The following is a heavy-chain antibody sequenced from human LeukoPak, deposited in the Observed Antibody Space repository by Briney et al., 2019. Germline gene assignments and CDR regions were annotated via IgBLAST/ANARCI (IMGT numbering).Heavy chain of an antibody. V-gene: IGHV3-30*18. CDR1: GGTFSSYG. Sequence: SCKASGGTFSSYGMHWVRQAPGMGLEWVAVISYDGSNKYYADSVKGRFTISRDNSKNTLYLQMNSLRAEDTAVYYCAKGQAAGSFYYYYGMDVWGQGTTVTVSS. CDR2: ISYDGSNK. CDR3: AKGQAAGSFYYYYGMDV. D-gene: IGHD6-13*01. J-gene: IGHJ6*02.